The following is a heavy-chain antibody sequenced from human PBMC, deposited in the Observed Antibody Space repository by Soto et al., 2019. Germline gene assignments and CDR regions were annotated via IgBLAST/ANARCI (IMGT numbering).Heavy chain of an antibody. Sequence: QVQLVQSGAEVMKPGSSVKVSCKASGGTFSRYPISWVRQAPGQGLEWMGGIIPMFGTANHAQKFQGRVNITADESKSTAYMELSSLRSEDTAMYFCARARAVAGLYHGMDVWGQGTTVIVSS. D-gene: IGHD6-19*01. V-gene: IGHV1-69*01. J-gene: IGHJ6*01. CDR1: GGTFSRYP. CDR3: ARARAVAGLYHGMDV. CDR2: IIPMFGTA.